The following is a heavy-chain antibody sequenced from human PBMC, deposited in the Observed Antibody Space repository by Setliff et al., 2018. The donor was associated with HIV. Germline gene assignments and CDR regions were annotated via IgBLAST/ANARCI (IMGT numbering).Heavy chain of an antibody. CDR2: IYYSGRA. CDR1: GGSISGDF. CDR3: ARGGGPDTNFDR. D-gene: IGHD5-18*01. Sequence: PSETLSLTCTVSGGSISGDFWHWIRQPPGKGLEWIGSIYYSGRAHYESSLKSRVTTSVDTSKNQFSLRLSSMTAADTAVYYCARGGGPDTNFDRWGQGTLVTVSS. V-gene: IGHV4-59*12. J-gene: IGHJ4*02.